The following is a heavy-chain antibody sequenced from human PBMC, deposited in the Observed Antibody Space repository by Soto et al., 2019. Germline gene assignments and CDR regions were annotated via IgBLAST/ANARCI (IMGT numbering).Heavy chain of an antibody. J-gene: IGHJ3*02. D-gene: IGHD1-26*01. Sequence: ETLALGCPVSGGSISGSSYYWGWIRQPTGKGREWIASIYYSGSTYYNPSLKSRVTIAVDTKKNQLSLNPSSVTAADTAVYYCERHALQLQIRVPAFVIWGHGTMV. V-gene: IGHV4-39*01. CDR2: IYYSGST. CDR1: GGSISGSSYY. CDR3: ERHALQLQIRVPAFVI.